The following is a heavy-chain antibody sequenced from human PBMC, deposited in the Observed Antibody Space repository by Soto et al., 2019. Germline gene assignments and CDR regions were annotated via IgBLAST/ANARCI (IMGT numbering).Heavy chain of an antibody. CDR2: ISGSGGTT. CDR1: GFTFSNYA. CDR3: ERDPDSSGYYYFDY. V-gene: IGHV3-23*01. J-gene: IGHJ4*02. D-gene: IGHD3-22*01. Sequence: GSLRLSCVASGFTFSNYAMSWFRQAPGKGLEWVSGISGSGGTTYYADSVKGRFTISRDNSKNTLYLQMGSLRAEDMAVYYCERDPDSSGYYYFDYWGQGTLVTVSS.